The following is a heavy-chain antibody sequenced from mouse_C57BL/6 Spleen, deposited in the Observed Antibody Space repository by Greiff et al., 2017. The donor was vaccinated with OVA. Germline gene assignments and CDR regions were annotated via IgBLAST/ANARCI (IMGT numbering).Heavy chain of an antibody. J-gene: IGHJ2*01. CDR3: ARGKYGSIANFDY. Sequence: QVHVKQPGAELVKPGASVKLSCKASGYTFTSYWMHWVKQRPGQGLEWIGMIHPNSGSTNYNEKFKSKATLTVDKSSSTAYMKLNSLTSDDSAVDYCARGKYGSIANFDYWGQGTTLTVSS. V-gene: IGHV1-64*01. CDR2: IHPNSGST. D-gene: IGHD1-1*01. CDR1: GYTFTSYW.